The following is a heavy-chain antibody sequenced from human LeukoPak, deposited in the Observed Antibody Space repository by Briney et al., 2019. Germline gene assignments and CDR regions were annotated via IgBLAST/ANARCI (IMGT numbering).Heavy chain of an antibody. J-gene: IGHJ5*02. CDR2: ISGYNGNT. D-gene: IGHD6-13*01. V-gene: IGHV1-18*01. CDR3: ARDDVRYSSSWYNRALDP. Sequence: ASVKVSCKASGYTFNSYGISWVRQAPGQGLEWMGWISGYNGNTNYAQKSQGRVTMTRDMSTSTVYMELSSLRSEDTAVYYCARDDVRYSSSWYNRALDPWGQGTLVTVSS. CDR1: GYTFNSYG.